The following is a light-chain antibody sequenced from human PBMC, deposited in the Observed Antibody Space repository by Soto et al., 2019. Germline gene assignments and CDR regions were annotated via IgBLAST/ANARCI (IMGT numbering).Light chain of an antibody. CDR3: QQYGSSRT. Sequence: EIVLTQSPGTLSLSPGERATLSCRARQSVRSSYLAWYQQKPGQAPRLRIYGSSSRATGIPDRFSGSGSGTDCTLTISRLEPEDFAVYSCQQYGSSRTFGQGTNVEIK. V-gene: IGKV3-20*01. CDR2: GSS. J-gene: IGKJ1*01. CDR1: QSVRSSY.